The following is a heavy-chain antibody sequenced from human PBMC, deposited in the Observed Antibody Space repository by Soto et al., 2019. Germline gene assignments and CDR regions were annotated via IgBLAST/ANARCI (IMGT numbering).Heavy chain of an antibody. D-gene: IGHD3-22*01. V-gene: IGHV1-2*04. CDR1: GYTFTGYY. J-gene: IGHJ3*02. CDR3: ARVRDSSGPLQAFEI. Sequence: ASVKVSCKASGYTFTGYYMHWARQAPGQGLEWMGWINPNSGGTNYAQKFQGWVTMTRDTSISTAYMELSRLRSDDTAVYYCARVRDSSGPLQAFEIWGQGTMVTVSS. CDR2: INPNSGGT.